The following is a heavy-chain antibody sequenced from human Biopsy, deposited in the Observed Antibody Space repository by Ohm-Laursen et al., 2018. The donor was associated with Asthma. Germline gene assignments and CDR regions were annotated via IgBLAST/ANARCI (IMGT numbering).Heavy chain of an antibody. V-gene: IGHV1-24*01. CDR3: ASDFPKDYVRYNFQF. Sequence: ASVKVSCKISGYSLTDLSMHWVRQAPGQGLEWMGGHDHEEGGTVNARRFQGRVTMTEDTSTDTAYMELSSLSSADPAVYYCASDFPKDYVRYNFQFWGQGTLVTVSS. CDR1: GYSLTDLS. D-gene: IGHD4-17*01. CDR2: HDHEEGGT. J-gene: IGHJ4*02.